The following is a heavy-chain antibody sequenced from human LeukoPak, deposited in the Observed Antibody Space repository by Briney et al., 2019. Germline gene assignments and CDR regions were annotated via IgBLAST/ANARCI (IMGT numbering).Heavy chain of an antibody. D-gene: IGHD6-13*01. CDR2: IYTSGST. V-gene: IGHV4-4*07. CDR3: ARDRGRSSSSWYWFDP. J-gene: IGHJ5*02. CDR1: GGSISSYY. Sequence: SETLSLTCTVSGGSISSYYWSWIRQPAGKGLEWIGRIYTSGSTNYNPSLKSRVTMSVDTSKNQFSLKLSSVTAADTAVYYCARDRGRSSSSWYWFDPWGQGTLVTVSS.